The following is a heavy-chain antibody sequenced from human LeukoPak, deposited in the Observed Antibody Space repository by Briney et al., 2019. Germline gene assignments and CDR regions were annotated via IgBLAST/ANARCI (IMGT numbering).Heavy chain of an antibody. J-gene: IGHJ4*02. Sequence: PGGSLRLSCAASGFTFSSYAMNWVRQAPGKGLEYVSSISYDGASTYYGNSVKGRFTISRDNSKNTLYLQMNSLRAEDTAVYYCAKDLYGDSSSLFSTPYFDYWGQGTLVTVSS. CDR1: GFTFSSYA. D-gene: IGHD6-6*01. CDR3: AKDLYGDSSSLFSTPYFDY. CDR2: ISYDGAST. V-gene: IGHV3-64*01.